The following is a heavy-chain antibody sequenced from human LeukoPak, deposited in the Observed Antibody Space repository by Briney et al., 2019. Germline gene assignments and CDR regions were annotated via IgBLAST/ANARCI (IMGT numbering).Heavy chain of an antibody. V-gene: IGHV3-21*01. CDR2: ISSSSSYI. Sequence: GGSLRLSCAASGFTFSIYSMNWVRQAPGKGLEWVSCISSSSSYIYYADSVKGRFTISRDNAKNSLYLQMNSLRAEDTAVYYCARALKTTITSERYFDYWGQGTLVTVSS. D-gene: IGHD3-9*01. CDR3: ARALKTTITSERYFDY. CDR1: GFTFSIYS. J-gene: IGHJ4*02.